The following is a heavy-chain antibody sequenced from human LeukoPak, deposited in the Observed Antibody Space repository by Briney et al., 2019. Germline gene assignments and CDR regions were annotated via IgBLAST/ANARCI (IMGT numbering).Heavy chain of an antibody. Sequence: PSQTLSLTCTVSGGSISSGDYYWSWIRQPPGKGLEWIGYIYYSGSTYYNPSLKSRVTISVDTSKNQFSLNLSSVTAADTAVYYCARDRDGYKADYWGQGTLVTVSS. V-gene: IGHV4-30-4*01. CDR2: IYYSGST. D-gene: IGHD5-24*01. CDR1: GGSISSGDYY. J-gene: IGHJ4*02. CDR3: ARDRDGYKADY.